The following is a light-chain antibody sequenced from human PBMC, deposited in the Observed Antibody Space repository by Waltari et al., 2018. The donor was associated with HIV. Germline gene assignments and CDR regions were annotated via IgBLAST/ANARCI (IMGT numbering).Light chain of an antibody. J-gene: IGLJ3*02. V-gene: IGLV1-47*01. Sequence: QSVLTQPPSASGTPGQRVTIPSSGSNSHIGSNYVYWYQQLPGTAPKVLIYRTNQRSSGVPDRFSGSKSGTSASLAISGLRSEDEADYYCAAWDDSLSGPVFGGGTKLTVL. CDR3: AAWDDSLSGPV. CDR1: NSHIGSNY. CDR2: RTN.